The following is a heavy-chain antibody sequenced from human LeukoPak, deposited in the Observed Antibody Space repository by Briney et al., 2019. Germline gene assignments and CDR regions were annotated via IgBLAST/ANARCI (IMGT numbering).Heavy chain of an antibody. J-gene: IGHJ4*02. Sequence: GGSLRLSCAASGFTFSSYAMSWVRQAPGKGLEWVSAISGSGGSTYYADSVKGRFTISRDNSKNTLYLQMNSLRAEDTTVYYCAKNYLSIVVVPTNYWGQGTLVTVSS. V-gene: IGHV3-23*01. D-gene: IGHD2-2*01. CDR2: ISGSGGST. CDR1: GFTFSSYA. CDR3: AKNYLSIVVVPTNY.